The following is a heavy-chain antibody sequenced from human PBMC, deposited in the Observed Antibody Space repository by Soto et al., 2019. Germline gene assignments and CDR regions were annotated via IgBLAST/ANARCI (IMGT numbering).Heavy chain of an antibody. CDR2: FSPIFGAP. CDR3: TKDAKFDDIYTGYFVNDL. V-gene: IGHV1-69*13. Sequence: SLKVSCMPSGDTFSSYSFSWVREVPGQGLEWMGGFSPIFGAPNYAQKFLDRVTITADQITSTVYLELSSLRSDDTAVYYCTKDAKFDDIYTGYFVNDLWGQGTPVT. D-gene: IGHD3-9*01. CDR1: GDTFSSYS. J-gene: IGHJ5*02.